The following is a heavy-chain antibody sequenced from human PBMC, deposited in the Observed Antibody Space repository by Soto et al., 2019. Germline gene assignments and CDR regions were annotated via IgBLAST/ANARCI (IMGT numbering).Heavy chain of an antibody. CDR1: GGSVSSGSYY. CDR3: AKNPGYYYDSTGYHFDY. CDR2: IYYSGST. J-gene: IGHJ4*02. V-gene: IGHV4-61*01. Sequence: PSETLSLTCTVSGGSVSSGSYYWSWIRQPPGMGLEWIGYIYYSGSTNYNPSLKSRVTISVDTSKNQFSLKLSSVTAADTAVYYCAKNPGYYYDSTGYHFDYWGQGTLVTVSS. D-gene: IGHD3-22*01.